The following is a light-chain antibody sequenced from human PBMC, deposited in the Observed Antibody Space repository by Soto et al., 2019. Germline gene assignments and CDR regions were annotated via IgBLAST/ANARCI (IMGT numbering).Light chain of an antibody. Sequence: QSALTQPASVSGSPGQSITISCTGTSSDVGSYNLVSWYQQHPGKAPKLMIYEGSKWPSGVSNRFSGSKSGNTASLTISGLQAEDEADYYCCSYAGSSTYGFGTGTKVTVL. J-gene: IGLJ1*01. CDR2: EGS. CDR3: CSYAGSSTYG. V-gene: IGLV2-23*01. CDR1: SSDVGSYNL.